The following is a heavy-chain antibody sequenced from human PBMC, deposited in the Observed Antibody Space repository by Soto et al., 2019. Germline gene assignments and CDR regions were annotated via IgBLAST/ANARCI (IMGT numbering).Heavy chain of an antibody. D-gene: IGHD6-13*01. J-gene: IGHJ6*03. CDR2: ISSSSSYI. Sequence: GGSLRLSCAASGFTFSSYSMNWVRQAPGKGLEWVSSISSSSSYIYYADSVKGRFTISRDNAKNSLYLQMNSLRAEDTAVYYCARDGKYSSSWYYYYYYMDVWGKGTTVTVSS. CDR3: ARDGKYSSSWYYYYYYMDV. CDR1: GFTFSSYS. V-gene: IGHV3-21*01.